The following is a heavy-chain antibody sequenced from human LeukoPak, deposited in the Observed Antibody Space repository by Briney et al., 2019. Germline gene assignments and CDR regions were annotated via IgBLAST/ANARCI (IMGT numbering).Heavy chain of an antibody. J-gene: IGHJ4*02. V-gene: IGHV3-23*01. D-gene: IGHD3-9*01. CDR1: GFTFSNYA. CDR2: ITGSGGNT. Sequence: GASLRLSCAASGFTFSNYAMSWVRQAPGKGLEWVSAITGSGGNTYYADSVKGRFTISRDNSKNTVFLQMSSLRAEGTAVYYCAKWGDYDVLTGYYVSDYWGQGTLVTVSS. CDR3: AKWGDYDVLTGYYVSDY.